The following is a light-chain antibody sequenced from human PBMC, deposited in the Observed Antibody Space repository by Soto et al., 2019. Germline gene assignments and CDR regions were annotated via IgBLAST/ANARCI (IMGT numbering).Light chain of an antibody. J-gene: IGKJ4*01. CDR1: QSVTSW. CDR3: HQYNSYSPT. V-gene: IGKV1-5*01. CDR2: DAS. Sequence: DIQMTQSPSTLSASVGDRVTITCRASQSVTSWLAWYQQKPGKAPKLLIYDASSLESGVPSRFSGRGSGTEFTLTISSLQPDDFATYYYHQYNSYSPTFGGGTKVEIK.